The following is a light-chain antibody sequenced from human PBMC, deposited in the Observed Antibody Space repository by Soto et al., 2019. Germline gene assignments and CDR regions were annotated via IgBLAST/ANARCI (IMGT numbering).Light chain of an antibody. CDR3: QQYDSSPRT. CDR2: GAS. J-gene: IGKJ1*01. CDR1: QSVSSS. V-gene: IGKV3-20*01. Sequence: ETVLTQSPSTPSLSPGERATLSCRASQSVSSSLAWYQQKPGQAPRLLISGASSRAADIPDRFSGSGSGTDFTLTINRLEPEDFAVYYCQQYDSSPRTFGQGTKVDIK.